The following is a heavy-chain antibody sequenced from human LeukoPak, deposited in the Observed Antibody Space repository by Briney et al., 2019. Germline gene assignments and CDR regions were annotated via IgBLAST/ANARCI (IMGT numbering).Heavy chain of an antibody. V-gene: IGHV3-53*01. Sequence: PGGSLRLSCAASGFTVSSNYMSWVRQAPGKGLEWVSIIYSGGSTFYADSVKGRFTISRDNSKNTLYLQMNSLRAEDTAVYYCARDGGSSWYFDYWGQGTLATVSS. J-gene: IGHJ4*02. CDR1: GFTVSSNY. CDR3: ARDGGSSWYFDY. D-gene: IGHD6-13*01. CDR2: IYSGGST.